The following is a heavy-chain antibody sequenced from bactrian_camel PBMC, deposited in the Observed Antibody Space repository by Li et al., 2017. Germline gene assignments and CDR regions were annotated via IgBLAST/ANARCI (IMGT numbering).Heavy chain of an antibody. J-gene: IGHJ4*01. Sequence: VQLVESGGGLVQPGGSLRVSCAASGFTFSIHYMSWVRQVPGKGLEWVSSSSSGALSLVYADSVKGRFTISRDNAKNTVYLLMNSLKPEDTAVYYCVKPNTDARGGFDHWGQGTQVTVS. CDR3: VKPNTDARGGFDH. V-gene: IGHV3S40*01. D-gene: IGHD1*01. CDR2: SSSGALSL. CDR1: GFTFSIHY.